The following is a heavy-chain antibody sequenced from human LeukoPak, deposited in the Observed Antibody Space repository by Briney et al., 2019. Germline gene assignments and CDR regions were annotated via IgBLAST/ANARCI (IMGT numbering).Heavy chain of an antibody. CDR1: GYTFTSYA. Sequence: ASVTVSCTASGYTFTSYAMNWVRQAPGQGLEWMGWINTNTGNPTYAQGFTGRFVFSLDTSVSTAYLQISSLKAEDTAVYYCARGHYDFWSGWLGTEFQWFDPWGQGTLVTVSS. V-gene: IGHV7-4-1*02. J-gene: IGHJ5*02. CDR2: INTNTGNP. D-gene: IGHD3-3*01. CDR3: ARGHYDFWSGWLGTEFQWFDP.